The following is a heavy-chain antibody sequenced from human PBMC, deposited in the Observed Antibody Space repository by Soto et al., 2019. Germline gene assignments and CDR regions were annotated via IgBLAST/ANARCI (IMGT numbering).Heavy chain of an antibody. J-gene: IGHJ6*02. D-gene: IGHD2-21*02. CDR3: ASLGVGDWANYYYYYGMDV. V-gene: IGHV3-23*01. CDR1: GFTFSVYA. CDR2: VTANGGST. Sequence: TGGSLRLSCAATGFTFSVYAMSWVRQAPGKGLEWVSAVTANGGSTYSADSVKGRVTISRDNSKNTLFLQVNSLRAEDTAVYYCASLGVGDWANYYYYYGMDVWGQGTTVTVSS.